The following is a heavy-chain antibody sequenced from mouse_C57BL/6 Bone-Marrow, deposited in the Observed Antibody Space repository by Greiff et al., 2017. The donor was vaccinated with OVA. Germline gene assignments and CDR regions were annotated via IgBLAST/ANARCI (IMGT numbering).Heavy chain of an antibody. Sequence: QVHVKQSGPELVKPGASVKISCKASGYSFTSYYIHWVKQRPGQGLEWIGWIYPGSGNTKYNEKFKGKATLTADTSSSTAYMQLSSLTSEDSAVYYCARGDYYGSSPLDYWGQGTTLTVSS. V-gene: IGHV1-66*01. CDR3: ARGDYYGSSPLDY. CDR1: GYSFTSYY. J-gene: IGHJ2*01. CDR2: IYPGSGNT. D-gene: IGHD1-1*01.